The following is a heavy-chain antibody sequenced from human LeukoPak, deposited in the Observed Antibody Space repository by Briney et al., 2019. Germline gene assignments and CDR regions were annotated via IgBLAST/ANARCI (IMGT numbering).Heavy chain of an antibody. CDR2: IIPILGIA. D-gene: IGHD5-12*01. Sequence: SVKVSCKASGGTFSSYAITWVRQPPGQGLEWMGRIIPILGIANYAQKFQGRVTIIADKSTSTAYMELSSLRSEDTAVYYCARDLYSGHEGNAFDIWGQGTMVTVSS. V-gene: IGHV1-69*04. CDR3: ARDLYSGHEGNAFDI. J-gene: IGHJ3*02. CDR1: GGTFSSYA.